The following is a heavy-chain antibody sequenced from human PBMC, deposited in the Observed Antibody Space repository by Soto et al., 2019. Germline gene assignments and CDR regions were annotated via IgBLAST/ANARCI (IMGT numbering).Heavy chain of an antibody. CDR2: ISASGGST. Sequence: EVQLLESGGGLVQPGGSLRLSCAASGFTFSTYAMSWVRQAPGKGLEWVSVISASGGSTFYADSVKGRFTVSWDNSRNTLNLQVIRPGVEETAVYYCAKDIRTSTNYNYGMDVWGQGTTVTVSS. CDR1: GFTFSTYA. J-gene: IGHJ6*02. CDR3: AKDIRTSTNYNYGMDV. V-gene: IGHV3-23*01.